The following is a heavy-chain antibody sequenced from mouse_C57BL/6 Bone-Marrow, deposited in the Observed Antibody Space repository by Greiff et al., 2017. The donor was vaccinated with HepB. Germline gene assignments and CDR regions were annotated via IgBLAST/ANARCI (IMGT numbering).Heavy chain of an antibody. V-gene: IGHV5-17*01. CDR3: ARPVTTVVAPYWYFDV. J-gene: IGHJ1*03. CDR1: GFTFSDYG. CDR2: ISSGSSTI. D-gene: IGHD1-1*01. Sequence: DVMLVESGGGLVKPGGSLKLSCAASGFTFSDYGMHWVRQAPEKGLEWVAYISSGSSTIYYADTVKGRFTISRDNAKNTLFLQMTSLRSEDTAMYYCARPVTTVVAPYWYFDVWGTGTTVTVSS.